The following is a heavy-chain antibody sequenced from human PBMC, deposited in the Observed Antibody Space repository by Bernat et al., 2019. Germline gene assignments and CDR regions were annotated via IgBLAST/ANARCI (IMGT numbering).Heavy chain of an antibody. D-gene: IGHD5-18*01. CDR1: GGSISSSSYY. J-gene: IGHJ4*02. CDR3: AGQPDTANFDY. Sequence: QLQLQESGPGLVKPSETLSLTCTVSGGSISSSSYYWGWFRQPPGKGLEWIGSIYYSGSTYYNPSLKSRVTISVDTSKNQFSLKLSSVTAADTAVYYCAGQPDTANFDYWGQGTLVTVSS. V-gene: IGHV4-39*01. CDR2: IYYSGST.